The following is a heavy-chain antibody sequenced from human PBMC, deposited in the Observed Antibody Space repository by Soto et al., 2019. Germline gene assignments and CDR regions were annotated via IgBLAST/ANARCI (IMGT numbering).Heavy chain of an antibody. J-gene: IGHJ5*02. CDR2: SRNKANSFTT. CDR3: AGKGPEKESWFDP. CDR1: GLAFSDHY. V-gene: IGHV3-72*01. Sequence: GGSLRLSCAASGLAFSDHYMDWVRQAPGKGLEWVGRSRNKANSFTTEYAASVNGRFSVSRDDSKNSLFLQMNSLKTEDTAVYYCAGKGPEKESWFDPWGQGTLVTVSS.